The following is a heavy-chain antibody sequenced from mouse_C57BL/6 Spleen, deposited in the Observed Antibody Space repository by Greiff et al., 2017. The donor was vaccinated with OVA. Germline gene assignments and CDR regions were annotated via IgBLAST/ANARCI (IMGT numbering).Heavy chain of an antibody. V-gene: IGHV6-3*01. J-gene: IGHJ2*01. CDR2: IRLKSDNYAT. D-gene: IGHD1-1*01. CDR1: GFTFSNYW. Sequence: DVKLVESGGGLVQPGGSMKLSCVASGFTFSNYWMNWVRQSPEKGLEWVAQIRLKSDNYATHYAESVKGRFTISRDDSKSSVYLQMNNLRAEDTGIYYCTGCSSFLDSWGQGTTLTVSS. CDR3: TGCSSFLDS.